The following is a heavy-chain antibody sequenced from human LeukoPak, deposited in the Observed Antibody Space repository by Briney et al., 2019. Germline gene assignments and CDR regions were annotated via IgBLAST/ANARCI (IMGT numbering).Heavy chain of an antibody. Sequence: SQTLSLTCTVSGGSISSGDYYWSWIRQPPGKGLEWIGYIYYSGSTYYNPSLKSRVTISVDTSKNQFSLKLSSATAADTAVYYCARECSTSCYTGDYWGQGTLVTVSS. J-gene: IGHJ4*02. CDR2: IYYSGST. CDR3: ARECSTSCYTGDY. D-gene: IGHD2-2*02. CDR1: GGSISSGDYY. V-gene: IGHV4-30-4*08.